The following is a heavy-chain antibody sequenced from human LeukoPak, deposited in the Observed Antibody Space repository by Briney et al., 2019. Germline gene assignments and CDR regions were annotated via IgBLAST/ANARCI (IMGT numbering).Heavy chain of an antibody. D-gene: IGHD3-22*01. J-gene: IGHJ1*01. CDR2: ISYDGSNK. CDR1: GFTFSSYA. V-gene: IGHV3-30-3*01. Sequence: PGRSLRLSCAASGFTFSSYAMHWVRQAPGKGLEWVAVISYDGSNKYYADSVKGRFTISRDNSKNTLYLQMNSLRAEDTAVYYCARGDTYYYDSSGYPEYFQHWGQGTLVTVSS. CDR3: ARGDTYYYDSSGYPEYFQH.